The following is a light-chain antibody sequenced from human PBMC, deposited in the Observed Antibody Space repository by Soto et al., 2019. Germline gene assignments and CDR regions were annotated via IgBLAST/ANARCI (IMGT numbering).Light chain of an antibody. V-gene: IGLV2-14*03. CDR1: SSDVGDHNY. CDR3: SSYTTSSTVI. Sequence: QSALTQPASVSGSPGQSITISCTGTSSDVGDHNYVSWYQQQPGKAPKLVIYAVSNRPSGVSNRFSGSKSGNTASLTISGLQAEDEADYYCSSYTTSSTVIFGGGTKLTVL. CDR2: AVS. J-gene: IGLJ2*01.